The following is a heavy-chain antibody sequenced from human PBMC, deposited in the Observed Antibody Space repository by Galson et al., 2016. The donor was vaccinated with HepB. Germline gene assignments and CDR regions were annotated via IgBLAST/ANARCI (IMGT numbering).Heavy chain of an antibody. CDR1: GFTFSSYY. Sequence: SLRLSCAASGFTFSSYYMHWVRQAPGKGLVWVSRINRDESSTSYADYMKGRFTISRDNAKNTLYLRMNSLRAEDTAVYYCARDPSYYSGMDVWGQGTTVTVAS. J-gene: IGHJ6*02. CDR3: ARDPSYYSGMDV. CDR2: INRDESST. V-gene: IGHV3-74*01.